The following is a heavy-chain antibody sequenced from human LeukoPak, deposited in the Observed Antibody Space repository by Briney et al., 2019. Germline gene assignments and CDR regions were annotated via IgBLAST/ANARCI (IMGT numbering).Heavy chain of an antibody. D-gene: IGHD3-10*01. CDR3: ARTRYYYGSRSYGAPYYFDY. V-gene: IGHV4-39*01. CDR2: IYYSGST. J-gene: IGHJ4*02. CDR1: SGSISSNSYY. Sequence: SETLSLTCTVSSGSISSNSYYWGWIRQPPGKGLEWIGSIYYSGSTYYNPSLKNRLTISVDTSKNQFSLKLSSVTAADTAVYYCARTRYYYGSRSYGAPYYFDYWGQGTLVTVSS.